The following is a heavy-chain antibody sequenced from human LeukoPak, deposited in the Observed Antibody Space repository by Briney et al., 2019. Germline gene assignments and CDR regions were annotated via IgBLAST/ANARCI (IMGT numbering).Heavy chain of an antibody. J-gene: IGHJ4*02. D-gene: IGHD3-22*01. Sequence: ASVKVSCKSSGYTFTGYYMHWVRQAPGQGLEWMGWINPNSGGTNYAQKFQGRVTMTRDTSISTAYMELSRLRSDDTAVYYCARGWGLYDSSGYLFDYWGQGTLVTVSS. CDR2: INPNSGGT. CDR3: ARGWGLYDSSGYLFDY. CDR1: GYTFTGYY. V-gene: IGHV1-2*02.